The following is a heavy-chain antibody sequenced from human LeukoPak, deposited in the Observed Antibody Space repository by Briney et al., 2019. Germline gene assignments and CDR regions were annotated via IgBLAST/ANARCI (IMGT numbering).Heavy chain of an antibody. Sequence: SETLSLTCTVSGGSISSSSYYWGWIRQPPGKGLEWIGSIYYSGSTYYNPSLKSRVTISVDTSKNQFSLKLSSVTAADTAVYYCAREEACSGGSCYYYYYYMDVWGKGTTVTVSS. CDR2: IYYSGST. J-gene: IGHJ6*03. CDR3: AREEACSGGSCYYYYYYMDV. CDR1: GGSISSSSYY. D-gene: IGHD2-15*01. V-gene: IGHV4-39*07.